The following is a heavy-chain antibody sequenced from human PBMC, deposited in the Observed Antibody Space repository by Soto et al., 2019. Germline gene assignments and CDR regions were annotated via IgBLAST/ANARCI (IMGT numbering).Heavy chain of an antibody. CDR1: VFTVSSYA. J-gene: IGHJ4*02. Sequence: GGSLRLSCAASVFTVSSYAMSWVRQAPGKGLEWVSAISGIGGSTYYADSVKGRFTISRDNSKNTLYLQMNSLRAEDTAVYYCAKASITMVRGVITLFDYWGQGTLVTVSS. D-gene: IGHD3-10*01. CDR2: ISGIGGST. V-gene: IGHV3-23*01. CDR3: AKASITMVRGVITLFDY.